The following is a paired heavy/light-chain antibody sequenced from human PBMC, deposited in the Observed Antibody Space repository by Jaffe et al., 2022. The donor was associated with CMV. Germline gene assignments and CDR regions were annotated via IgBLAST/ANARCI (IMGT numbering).Heavy chain of an antibody. Sequence: QVQLQESGPGLVKPSETLSLTCTVSGGSISSYYWSWIRQPAGKGLEWIGRIYTSGSTNYNPSLKSRVTMSVDTSKNQFSLKLSSVTAADTAVYYCARAAWGSGWYAWDDAFDIWGQGTMVTVSS. CDR1: GGSISSYY. CDR3: ARAAWGSGWYAWDDAFDI. D-gene: IGHD6-19*01. J-gene: IGHJ3*02. CDR2: IYTSGST. V-gene: IGHV4-4*07.
Light chain of an antibody. CDR2: EVS. J-gene: IGLJ1*01. V-gene: IGLV2-8*01. CDR1: SSDVGGYNY. Sequence: QSALTQPPSASGSPGQSVTISCTGTSSDVGGYNYVSWYQQHPGKAPKLMIYEVSKRPSGVPDRFSGSKSGNTASLTVSGLQAEDEADYYCSSYAGSNNLVFGTGTKVTVL. CDR3: SSYAGSNNLV.